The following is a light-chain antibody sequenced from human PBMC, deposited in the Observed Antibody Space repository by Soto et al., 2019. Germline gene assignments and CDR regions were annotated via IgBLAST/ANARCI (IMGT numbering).Light chain of an antibody. J-gene: IGLJ2*01. CDR3: SSYTTTGTLMV. V-gene: IGLV2-14*01. Sequence: QPASVSGSPGQAIIISCTGTNSDVGAYDYVSWYQQHPGKAPKLMIYEVGNRPSGVSNRFSGSKSGNTASLTVSGLQAEDEADYYCSSYTTTGTLMVFGGGTKVTVL. CDR2: EVG. CDR1: NSDVGAYDY.